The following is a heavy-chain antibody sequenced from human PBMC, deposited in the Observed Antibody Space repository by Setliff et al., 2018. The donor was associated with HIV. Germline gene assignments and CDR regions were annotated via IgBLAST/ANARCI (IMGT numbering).Heavy chain of an antibody. CDR3: ARVIRSGYYWGFYYYGMDV. J-gene: IGHJ6*02. V-gene: IGHV4-59*01. CDR1: GGSISSYY. D-gene: IGHD3-22*01. CDR2: IYYSGST. Sequence: SETLSLTCTVSGGSISSYYWSWIRQPPGKGLEWIGYIYYSGSTNYNPSLKSRVAISVDTSKNQFSLKLSSVTAADTAVYYCARVIRSGYYWGFYYYGMDVWGQGATVTVSS.